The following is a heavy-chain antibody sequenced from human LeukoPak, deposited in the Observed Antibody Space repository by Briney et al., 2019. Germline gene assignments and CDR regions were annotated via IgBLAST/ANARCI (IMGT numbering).Heavy chain of an antibody. Sequence: ASVKVSCKASGSTFTSYGMHWVRQAPGPRLEWIGWINAGNGNTKYSQKFQGRVTITRDTTASTADMELSSLRSEDTAVYYCARDLGSGWFDYSGQGTLVTVSS. CDR2: INAGNGNT. CDR1: GSTFTSYG. J-gene: IGHJ4*02. CDR3: ARDLGSGWFDY. D-gene: IGHD6-19*01. V-gene: IGHV1-3*01.